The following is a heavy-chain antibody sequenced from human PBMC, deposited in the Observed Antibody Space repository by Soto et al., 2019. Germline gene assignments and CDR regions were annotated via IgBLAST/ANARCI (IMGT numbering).Heavy chain of an antibody. CDR2: IYPGDSDT. V-gene: IGHV5-51*01. CDR1: GYSFTSYK. CDR3: ARPTTDYGDSDY. Sequence: GEPLKMSERGSGYSFTSYKIGWVRQMPGKGLEWMGIIYPGDSDTRYSPSFQGQVIISADKSISTAYLQWSSLKASDTAMYYCARPTTDYGDSDYWGQGTLVTVSS. D-gene: IGHD4-17*01. J-gene: IGHJ4*02.